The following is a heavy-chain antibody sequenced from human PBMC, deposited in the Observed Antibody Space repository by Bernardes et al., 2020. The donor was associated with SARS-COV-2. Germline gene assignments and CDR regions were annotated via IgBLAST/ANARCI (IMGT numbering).Heavy chain of an antibody. V-gene: IGHV4-61*02. CDR1: RGSISSGNYY. CDR3: ARGARGIFNWFDP. D-gene: IGHD3-10*01. Sequence: SETLSLTRTVSRGSISSGNYYWNWIRQPAGKGLEWIGRISTSGNSNYNPSLKSRVTISIDTSRSQFSLKLSSVTAADTAIYYCARGARGIFNWFDPWGQGTLVTVSS. J-gene: IGHJ5*02. CDR2: ISTSGNS.